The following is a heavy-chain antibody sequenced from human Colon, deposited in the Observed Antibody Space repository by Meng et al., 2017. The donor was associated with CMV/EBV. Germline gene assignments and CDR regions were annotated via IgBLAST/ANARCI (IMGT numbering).Heavy chain of an antibody. CDR3: ARDNALHLWSFSDY. CDR2: ISGGGDTI. CDR1: GFTFSDYY. J-gene: IGHJ4*02. Sequence: GGSLRLSCAASGFTFSDYYMSWVRQAPGKGLEWVGYISGGGDTIYYGDSVKGRFTLSRDNAKNALYLEMNRLKAEDTAVYYCARDNALHLWSFSDYWGQGTLVTVSS. V-gene: IGHV3-11*01. D-gene: IGHD5-18*01.